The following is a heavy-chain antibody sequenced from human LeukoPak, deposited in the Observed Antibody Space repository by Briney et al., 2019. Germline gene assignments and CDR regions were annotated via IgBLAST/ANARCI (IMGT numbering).Heavy chain of an antibody. J-gene: IGHJ4*02. D-gene: IGHD3-10*01. V-gene: IGHV3-23*01. CDR3: AKTGLKVPRSYFDY. Sequence: GRSLILSCAASGITLSTYVMHWVRQAPGEGLEWVSAIGDSGGSTYYADSVRGRFTISRDNSKNTLYLQMNSLRAEDTAIYYCAKTGLKVPRSYFDYWGQGALVPVSS. CDR1: GITLSTYV. CDR2: IGDSGGST.